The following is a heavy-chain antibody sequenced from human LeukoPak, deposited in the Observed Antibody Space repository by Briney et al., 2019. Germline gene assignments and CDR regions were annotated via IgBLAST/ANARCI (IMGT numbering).Heavy chain of an antibody. CDR2: IYTGGTT. V-gene: IGHV3-53*01. Sequence: LAGGSLRLSCAASGIAVAANYMAWVRQAPGEGLQFVSVIYTGGTTDYEDSVKGRFTISRDNSKDTVYLQMNTLRPEDTAVYFCARLRTQVGSTSQEGWFDPWGQGTLVTVSS. D-gene: IGHD2-2*01. CDR1: GIAVAANY. CDR3: ARLRTQVGSTSQEGWFDP. J-gene: IGHJ5*02.